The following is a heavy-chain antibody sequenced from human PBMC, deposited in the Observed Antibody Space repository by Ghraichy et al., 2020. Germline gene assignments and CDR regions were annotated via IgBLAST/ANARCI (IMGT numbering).Heavy chain of an antibody. J-gene: IGHJ3*01. CDR3: AKCRGTTWNDALDV. D-gene: IGHD1-1*01. CDR1: RFSLTDYG. Sequence: GGSLRLSCAASRFSLTDYGMHWVRQAPGKGLEWVANVKPDGGEKNYVDSVKGRFTISRDNAKKSLYLQMNSLRAEDTAVYYCAKCRGTTWNDALDVWGQGTMVTVS. V-gene: IGHV3-7*01. CDR2: VKPDGGEK.